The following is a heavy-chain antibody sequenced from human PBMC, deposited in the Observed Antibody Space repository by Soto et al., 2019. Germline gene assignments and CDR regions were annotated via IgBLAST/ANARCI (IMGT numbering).Heavy chain of an antibody. CDR3: ARQSFDTSGSLDS. CDR1: GYTLTELS. Sequence: ASVKVSCKVSGYTLTELSMHWVRQAPGKGLEWMGGFDPEDGETIYAQKFQGRVTMTRDTSTTTLYMALTSLSSDDTAVYFCARQSFDTSGSLDSWGQGTLVTVSS. CDR2: FDPEDGET. V-gene: IGHV1-24*01. J-gene: IGHJ4*02. D-gene: IGHD3-22*01.